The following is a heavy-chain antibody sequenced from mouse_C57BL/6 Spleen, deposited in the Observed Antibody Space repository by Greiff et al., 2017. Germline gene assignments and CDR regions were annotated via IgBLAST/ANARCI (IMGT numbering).Heavy chain of an antibody. CDR3: ARGEGSSYTWFAY. CDR1: GYTFTSYW. J-gene: IGHJ3*01. Sequence: QVQLQQSGAELVKPGASVKLSCKASGYTFTSYWMQWVKQRPGQGLEWIGEIDPSDSYTNYNQKFKGKATLTVDTSSSTAYMQLSSLTSEDSAVYYCARGEGSSYTWFAYWGQGTLVTVSA. V-gene: IGHV1-50*01. CDR2: IDPSDSYT. D-gene: IGHD1-1*01.